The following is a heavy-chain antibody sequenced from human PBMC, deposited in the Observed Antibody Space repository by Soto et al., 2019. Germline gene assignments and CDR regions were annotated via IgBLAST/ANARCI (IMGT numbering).Heavy chain of an antibody. D-gene: IGHD3-9*01. V-gene: IGHV3-21*01. Sequence: GGSMRLSCAAAGFNFISYSRNWVRQAPGKGLEWVSSISSSSSYIYYADSVKGRFTISRDNAKNSLYLQMNSLRAEDTAVYYCASYDILTGRPNWGQGTLVTVSS. CDR2: ISSSSSYI. J-gene: IGHJ4*02. CDR3: ASYDILTGRPN. CDR1: GFNFISYS.